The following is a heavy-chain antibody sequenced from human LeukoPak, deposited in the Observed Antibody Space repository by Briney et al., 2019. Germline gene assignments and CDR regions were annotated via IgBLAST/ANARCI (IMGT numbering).Heavy chain of an antibody. J-gene: IGHJ4*02. CDR1: GFTFNNYA. CDR2: TAGSGISK. Sequence: GGSLRLSCVASGFTFNNYAMSWVRQAPGRGLEWASSTAGSGISKYYADSVKGRFTISRDNSKNTLYLQMNSLRAEDTAVYYCAKDRLIAVAGTVGYYFDYWGQGTLVTVSS. CDR3: AKDRLIAVAGTVGYYFDY. D-gene: IGHD6-19*01. V-gene: IGHV3-23*01.